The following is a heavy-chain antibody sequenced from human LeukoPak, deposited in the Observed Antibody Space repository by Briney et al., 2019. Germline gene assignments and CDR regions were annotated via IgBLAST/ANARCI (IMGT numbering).Heavy chain of an antibody. D-gene: IGHD2-2*01. CDR3: AEESSTRWSFDY. Sequence: ASVKVSCKASGGTFSSYAINWVRQAPGQGLEWMGRIIPILDIANYAQNFQGRVTITADKSTSTAYMELSSLRSEDTAVYYCAEESSTRWSFDYWGQGTLVTVSS. CDR2: IIPILDIA. V-gene: IGHV1-69*04. CDR1: GGTFSSYA. J-gene: IGHJ4*02.